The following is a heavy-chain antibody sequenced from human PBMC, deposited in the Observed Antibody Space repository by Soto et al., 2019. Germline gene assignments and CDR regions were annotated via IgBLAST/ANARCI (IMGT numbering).Heavy chain of an antibody. D-gene: IGHD3-10*01. V-gene: IGHV3-74*01. J-gene: IGHJ4*01. CDR3: ARDRDYCKADY. Sequence: PGGSLRLSCAASGFTFSSYWMHWVRQAPGKGLVWVSRINSDGSSTSYADSVKGRFTISRDNVKNSLFLQMNSLRAEDTAVYYCARDRDYCKADYWGQGTLVTVSS. CDR2: INSDGSST. CDR1: GFTFSSYW.